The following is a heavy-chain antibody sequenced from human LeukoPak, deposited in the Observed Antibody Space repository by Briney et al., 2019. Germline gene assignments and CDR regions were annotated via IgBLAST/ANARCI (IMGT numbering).Heavy chain of an antibody. J-gene: IGHJ5*02. CDR3: AKSGGVRFDP. V-gene: IGHV3-23*01. D-gene: IGHD3-16*01. CDR1: GFTFSNYA. CDR2: FSGSGGST. Sequence: GGSLRLSCAASGFTFSNYAMSWVRQAPGKGLEWVSAFSGSGGSTYYADSVKGRFTISRDNSRNTLYLHMNSLRADDTAVYYCAKSGGVRFDPWGQGTLVTVSS.